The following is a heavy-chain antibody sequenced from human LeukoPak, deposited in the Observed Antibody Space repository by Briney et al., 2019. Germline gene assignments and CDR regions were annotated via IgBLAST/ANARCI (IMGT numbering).Heavy chain of an antibody. D-gene: IGHD6-13*01. J-gene: IGHJ4*02. CDR2: IYPGDSDT. V-gene: IGHV5-51*01. Sequence: GGSLKISCKGSGYSFTSYWIGWVRQMPGKGLEWMGIIYPGDSDTRYSPSFQGQVTISADKSISTAYLQWSSLKASDTAMYYCARYILLSSSWYYFDYWGQGTLVTVSS. CDR3: ARYILLSSSWYYFDY. CDR1: GYSFTSYW.